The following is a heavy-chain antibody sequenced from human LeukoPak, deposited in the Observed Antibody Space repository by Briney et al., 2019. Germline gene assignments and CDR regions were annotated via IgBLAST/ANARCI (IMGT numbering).Heavy chain of an antibody. D-gene: IGHD5-18*01. J-gene: IGHJ6*03. V-gene: IGHV4-39*01. Sequence: PSETLSLTCTVSGDSISSSSYYWGWIRQPPGKGLEWIGSISYSGSTYYKPSLKSRVTVSVDTSKNQFSLKLTSVTAADTAVYYCARGLRGYSYGYPRYYYYMDVWGKGTTVTVSS. CDR3: ARGLRGYSYGYPRYYYYMDV. CDR2: ISYSGST. CDR1: GDSISSSSYY.